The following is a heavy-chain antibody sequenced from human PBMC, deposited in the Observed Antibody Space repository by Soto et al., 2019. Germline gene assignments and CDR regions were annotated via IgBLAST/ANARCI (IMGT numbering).Heavy chain of an antibody. J-gene: IGHJ4*02. CDR2: IYYSGST. Sequence: SETLSLTCTVSGFSISSSNYYWVCIRQPPGKGLEWIASIYYSGSTYYNPSLKSRVTMSVDTSKNQFSLKMRSVTAADTAVYYCAKHGDYFDSSGYPDYWGQGTLVT. CDR3: AKHGDYFDSSGYPDY. D-gene: IGHD3-22*01. V-gene: IGHV4-39*01. CDR1: GFSISSSNYY.